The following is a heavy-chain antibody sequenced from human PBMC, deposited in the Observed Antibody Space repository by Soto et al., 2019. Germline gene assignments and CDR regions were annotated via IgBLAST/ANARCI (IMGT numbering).Heavy chain of an antibody. CDR2: IIPIFGTA. CDR1: GGTFSSYA. V-gene: IGHV1-69*13. D-gene: IGHD4-17*01. Sequence: GASVKVSCKASGGTFSSYAISWGRQAPGQGLEWMGGIIPIFGTANYAQKFQGRVTITADESTSTAYMELSSLRSEDTAVYYCARALYGGNAHFDYWGQGTLVTVYS. CDR3: ARALYGGNAHFDY. J-gene: IGHJ4*02.